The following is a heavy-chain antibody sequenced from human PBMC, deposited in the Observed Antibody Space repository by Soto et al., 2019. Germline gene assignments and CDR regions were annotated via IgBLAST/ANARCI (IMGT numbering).Heavy chain of an antibody. J-gene: IGHJ6*02. D-gene: IGHD3-10*01. V-gene: IGHV1-69*12. CDR3: AREVYYGSGEPMGGMDV. Sequence: QVQLVQSGAEVKKPGSSVKVSCKASGGTFSSYAISWVRQAPGQGLEWMGGIIPIFGTANYAQKFQGRVTITADESTSTAYMELSSLRSEDTAVYYCAREVYYGSGEPMGGMDVWGQGTTVTVSS. CDR2: IIPIFGTA. CDR1: GGTFSSYA.